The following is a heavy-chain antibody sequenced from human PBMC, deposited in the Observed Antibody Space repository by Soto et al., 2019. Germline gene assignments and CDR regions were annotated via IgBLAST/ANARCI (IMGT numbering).Heavy chain of an antibody. CDR1: GYSFSSFR. Sequence: QVQLVQSGAEVKKPGASVTVSCKASGYSFSSFRINWVRQALGQGLGWMGRINPHNGNTNYTHKFHGRVTMTTDTSTSTAYMEMRSLRSDDTAMYYCARARFASFDCDVGLDPWGPGTLVTVTS. V-gene: IGHV1-18*04. J-gene: IGHJ5*02. D-gene: IGHD2-21*01. CDR2: INPHNGNT. CDR3: ARARFASFDCDVGLDP.